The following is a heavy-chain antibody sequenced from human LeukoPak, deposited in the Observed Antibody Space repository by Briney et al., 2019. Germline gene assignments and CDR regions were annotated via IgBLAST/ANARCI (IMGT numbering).Heavy chain of an antibody. CDR1: VLTQRNYW. Sequence: GGSLRLSCAASVLTQRNYWMHWLRQAPGKGLVWVSRINSDGSSTSYADSVKGRLTISRDNAKNTLYLQMYSLRAEDTAVYYCAKGARYYQVDYWGQGTLVTVSS. CDR2: INSDGSST. D-gene: IGHD3-9*01. J-gene: IGHJ4*02. CDR3: AKGARYYQVDY. V-gene: IGHV3-74*01.